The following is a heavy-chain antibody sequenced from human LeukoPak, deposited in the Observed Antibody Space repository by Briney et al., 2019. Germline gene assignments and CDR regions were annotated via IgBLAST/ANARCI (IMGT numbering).Heavy chain of an antibody. CDR2: ILYDGSNK. D-gene: IGHD6-19*01. J-gene: IGHJ4*02. CDR1: GFTFSNYV. V-gene: IGHV3-30*04. Sequence: GGSLRLSCAASGFTFSNYVMHWVRQAPGKGLEWVAVILYDGSNKYYADSVKGRFTISRDNSKNTLYLQMNSLRAEDTAVYYCATPLTPAGTAFDYWGQGTLVTVSS. CDR3: ATPLTPAGTAFDY.